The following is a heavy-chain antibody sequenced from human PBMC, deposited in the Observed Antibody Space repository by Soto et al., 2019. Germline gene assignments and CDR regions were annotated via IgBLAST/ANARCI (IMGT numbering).Heavy chain of an antibody. J-gene: IGHJ6*02. D-gene: IGHD3-9*01. CDR3: AKDIRYYDILTGPPSGMDV. CDR2: ISWNSGSI. CDR1: GFTFDDYA. Sequence: HPGGSLRLSCAASGFTFDDYAMHWVRQAPGKGLEWVSGISWNSGSIGYADSVKGRFTISRDNAKNSLYLQMNSLRAEDTALYYCAKDIRYYDILTGPPSGMDVWGQGTTVTVSS. V-gene: IGHV3-9*01.